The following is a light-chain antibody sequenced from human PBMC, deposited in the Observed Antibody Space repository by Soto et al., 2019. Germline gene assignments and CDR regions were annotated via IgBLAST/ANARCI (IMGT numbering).Light chain of an antibody. V-gene: IGKV1-33*01. CDR2: DAS. J-gene: IGKJ4*01. CDR3: QQYDNLVLT. Sequence: DIQMTPSPSSLSASEGDRVTITCQASQDISNYLNWYQQKPGKAPKLLIYDASNLETGVPSRFSGSGSGTDFTFTISSLQPEDIATYYCQQYDNLVLTFGGGTKVDIK. CDR1: QDISNY.